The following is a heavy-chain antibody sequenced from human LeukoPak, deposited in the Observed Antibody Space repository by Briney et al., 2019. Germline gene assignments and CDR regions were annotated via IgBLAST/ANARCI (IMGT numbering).Heavy chain of an antibody. CDR1: GDSISTSNSY. D-gene: IGHD3-10*01. CDR3: ARDLVTMVRGVKLNYMDV. J-gene: IGHJ6*03. CDR2: IYYSGST. Sequence: SETLSLTCTVSGDSISTSNSYWGWIRQPPGKGLERIGSIYYSGSTNYNPSLKSRVTISVDTSKNQFSLKLSSVTAADTAVYYCARDLVTMVRGVKLNYMDVWGKGTTVTISS. V-gene: IGHV4-39*07.